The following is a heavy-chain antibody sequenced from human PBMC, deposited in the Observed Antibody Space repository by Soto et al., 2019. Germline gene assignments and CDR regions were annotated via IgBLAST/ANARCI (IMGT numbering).Heavy chain of an antibody. CDR1: GGTFNTYT. CDR3: ARIPRYSYATSDPLDN. D-gene: IGHD2-15*01. Sequence: SSVKVSCKASGGTFNTYTFSWVRQAPGQGLEWMGSILPIMGSVNYAHDFRGRFSITAGPSTTTAYMELTSLTSHDTAMYYCARIPRYSYATSDPLDNWGQGTLVTVSS. CDR2: ILPIMGSV. V-gene: IGHV1-69*08. J-gene: IGHJ4*02.